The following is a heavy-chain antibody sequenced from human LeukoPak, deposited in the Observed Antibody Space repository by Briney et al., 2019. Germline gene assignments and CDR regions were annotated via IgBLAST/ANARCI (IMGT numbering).Heavy chain of an antibody. CDR2: ISSSGSTI. CDR3: ARDRYSATEDY. V-gene: IGHV3-11*04. Sequence: PGGSLILSCAASGFTFSDYYMSWIRQAPGKGLEGVSYISSSGSTIYYADSGKGRFTISRDNAKNSLYLQMNSLRAEDTAVYYCARDRYSATEDYWGQGTLVTVSS. D-gene: IGHD1-26*01. CDR1: GFTFSDYY. J-gene: IGHJ4*02.